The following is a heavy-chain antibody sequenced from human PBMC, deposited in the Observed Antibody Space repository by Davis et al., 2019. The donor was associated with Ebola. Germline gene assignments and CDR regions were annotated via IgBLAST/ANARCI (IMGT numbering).Heavy chain of an antibody. CDR1: GGSFSNYY. D-gene: IGHD6-13*01. CDR3: ARGPPPHIPVAGIWSRDRGNRPPFDP. J-gene: IGHJ5*02. Sequence: SETLSLTCAVYGGSFSNYYWSWIRQPPGKGLEWIGEINHSGSTNYNPSLKIRVTTSVDTSKNQFSLKLSSVTAADTAVYYCARGPPPHIPVAGIWSRDRGNRPPFDPWGQGILVTVSS. CDR2: INHSGST. V-gene: IGHV4-34*01.